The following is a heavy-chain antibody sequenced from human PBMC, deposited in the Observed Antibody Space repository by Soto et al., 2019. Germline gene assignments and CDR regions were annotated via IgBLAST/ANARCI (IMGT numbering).Heavy chain of an antibody. J-gene: IGHJ4*02. CDR1: GCTFSSYA. D-gene: IGHD1-26*01. CDR3: ARLAGSYPHTASEIVYDY. Sequence: GASVKVSCKASGCTFSSYAISWVRQAPGQGLEWMGGIIPIFGTANYAQKFQGRVTITADESTSTAYMELSSLRSEDTAVYYCARLAGSYPHTASEIVYDYWGQGTLVTVSS. V-gene: IGHV1-69*13. CDR2: IIPIFGTA.